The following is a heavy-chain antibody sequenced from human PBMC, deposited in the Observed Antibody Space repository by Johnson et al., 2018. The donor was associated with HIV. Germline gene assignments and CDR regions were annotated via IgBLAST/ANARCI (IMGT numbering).Heavy chain of an antibody. J-gene: IGHJ3*02. CDR3: ARDLVSLEDAFDI. CDR2: IGTAGDT. V-gene: IGHV3-13*01. Sequence: MQLVESGGGLVQPGGSLRLSCAASGFTFSSYAMSWVRQAPGKGLEWVSAIGTAGDTYYPGSVTGRFTISRENAKNSLYLQMNSLRAEDTAVYYCARDLVSLEDAFDIWGQGTMVTVSS. CDR1: GFTFSSYA. D-gene: IGHD3-16*02.